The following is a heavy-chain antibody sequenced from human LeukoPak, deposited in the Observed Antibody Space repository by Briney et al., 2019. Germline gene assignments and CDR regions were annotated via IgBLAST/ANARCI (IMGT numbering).Heavy chain of an antibody. CDR1: GDSVSSNSAS. CDR2: TYYRSKWYN. D-gene: IGHD2-15*01. Sequence: SQTLSLTCAVSGDSVSSNSASWNWIRQSPSRGLEWLGRTYYRSKWYNDYAVSVKSRITISPDTSKNQFSLQLNSVTPEDTAVYYCVREKGGYCSSGSCYSAIDYWGQGTLVTVSS. V-gene: IGHV6-1*01. J-gene: IGHJ4*02. CDR3: VREKGGYCSSGSCYSAIDY.